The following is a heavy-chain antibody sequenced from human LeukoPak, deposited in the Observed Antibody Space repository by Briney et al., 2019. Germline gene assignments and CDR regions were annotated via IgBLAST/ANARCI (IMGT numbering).Heavy chain of an antibody. D-gene: IGHD3-16*01. Sequence: SETLSLTCTVSSDSISSYYWSWIRQPPGKGLEWIGYIYYSGSTNYNPSLKSRVTISVDTSKNQFSLNLSSVTAADTAVYYCARERGRGSYFDYWGQGTLVTVSS. CDR2: IYYSGST. CDR1: SDSISSYY. V-gene: IGHV4-59*01. J-gene: IGHJ4*02. CDR3: ARERGRGSYFDY.